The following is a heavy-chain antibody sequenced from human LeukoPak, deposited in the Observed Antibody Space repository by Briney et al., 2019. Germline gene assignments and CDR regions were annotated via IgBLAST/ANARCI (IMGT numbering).Heavy chain of an antibody. CDR1: GFTFATSW. J-gene: IGHJ3*02. V-gene: IGHV3-7*01. Sequence: PGGSLRLSCAASGFTFATSWMTWVRQAPGKGLAWVALMNQDGSKTLFVDSVKGRFAISRDNGKNSLYSQMDSLRAEDTAVYFCTRDPSHGALDIWGQGTTVTVSS. CDR2: MNQDGSKT. CDR3: TRDPSHGALDI.